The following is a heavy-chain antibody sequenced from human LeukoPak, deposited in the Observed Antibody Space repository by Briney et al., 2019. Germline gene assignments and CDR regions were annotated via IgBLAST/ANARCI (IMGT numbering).Heavy chain of an antibody. CDR2: IYYTGST. V-gene: IGHV4-39*01. CDR3: ARPHIGGSDLTDFDC. J-gene: IGHJ4*02. Sequence: PSETLSLTCTVSGGSISSSNYYWGWIRQPPGKGLEWIASIYYTGSTSYNPSLKSRVTISVDTSKNQFSLKVSSVTAADTAVYYCARPHIGGSDLTDFDCWGRGTLVTVSS. D-gene: IGHD1-26*01. CDR1: GGSISSSNYY.